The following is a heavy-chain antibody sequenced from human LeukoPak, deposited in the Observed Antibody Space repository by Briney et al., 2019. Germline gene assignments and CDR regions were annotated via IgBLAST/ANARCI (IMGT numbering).Heavy chain of an antibody. CDR3: ARDLGSGRYLDF. V-gene: IGHV3-33*01. CDR2: IGHDSRHI. Sequence: GGSLRLSCAASGLTFGVYGMHWVRQAPGKGLEWVAVIGHDSRHIAYGDSVKGRFTISRDNTKDALYLEIDSLSAEDTAVYYCARDLGSGRYLDFWGQGTLVTVSS. J-gene: IGHJ4*02. D-gene: IGHD3-10*01. CDR1: GLTFGVYG.